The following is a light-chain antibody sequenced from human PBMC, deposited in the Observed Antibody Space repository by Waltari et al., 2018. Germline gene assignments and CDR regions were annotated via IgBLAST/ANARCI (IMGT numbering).Light chain of an antibody. CDR3: ATLDDSQRV. V-gene: IGLV1-44*01. J-gene: IGLJ1*01. Sequence: QSVLTQPPSASGTPGQRVTISCSGSNSNIGSNSVCWFQQLPGTAPKLLVYGNDHLASGVPDRFAGSKSGTSASLAISGLQSEDEADYYCATLDDSQRVFGTGTKVTVL. CDR1: NSNIGSNS. CDR2: GND.